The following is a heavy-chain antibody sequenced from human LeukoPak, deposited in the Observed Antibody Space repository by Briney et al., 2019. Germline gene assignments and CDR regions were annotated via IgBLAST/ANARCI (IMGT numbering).Heavy chain of an antibody. Sequence: SETLSLTCTVSGDSFSSVTDYWAWIRQPPGKGLEWIASGDYSGGKYYNPSLKSRVTISVDTSKSQFSLKLASVTAADTAVYYCARDLAAAGHDAFDIWGQGTMVTVSS. D-gene: IGHD6-13*01. J-gene: IGHJ3*02. CDR3: ARDLAAAGHDAFDI. CDR2: GDYSGGK. V-gene: IGHV4-39*07. CDR1: GDSFSSVTDY.